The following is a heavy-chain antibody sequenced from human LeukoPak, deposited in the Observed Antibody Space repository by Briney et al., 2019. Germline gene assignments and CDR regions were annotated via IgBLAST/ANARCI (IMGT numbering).Heavy chain of an antibody. CDR2: IKSKTDGGTT. D-gene: IGHD3-22*01. J-gene: IGHJ4*02. Sequence: GGSLRLSCAASGFTFSNAWMSWVRQAPGKGLEWVGRIKSKTDGGTTDYAAPVKGRFTISRDDSKNTLYLQMNSLKTEDTAVYYCTTGVGGYYDSSGYYYIDYWGQGTLVTVSS. V-gene: IGHV3-15*01. CDR3: TTGVGGYYDSSGYYYIDY. CDR1: GFTFSNAW.